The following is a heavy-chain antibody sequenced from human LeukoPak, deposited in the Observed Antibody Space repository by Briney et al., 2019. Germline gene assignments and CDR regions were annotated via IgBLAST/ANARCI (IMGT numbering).Heavy chain of an antibody. D-gene: IGHD2-2*01. J-gene: IGHJ4*02. CDR2: VNTDGSSP. V-gene: IGHV3-74*01. Sequence: GGSLRLSCVASGLRFRSYAMNWVRQTPGKGLVWVSRVNTDGSSPIYADSVKGRFTISRDNAKNTLYLQMNSLRVEDTAVYHCTREVVTFDSWGQGTLVTVSS. CDR1: GLRFRSYA. CDR3: TREVVTFDS.